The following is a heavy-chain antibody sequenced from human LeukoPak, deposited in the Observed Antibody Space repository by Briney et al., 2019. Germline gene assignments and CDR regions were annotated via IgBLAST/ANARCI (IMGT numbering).Heavy chain of an antibody. V-gene: IGHV3-48*02. D-gene: IGHD4-11*01. CDR3: ARAVATVTTSRQEQLDY. CDR2: ISTSSRDI. CDR1: GFTFSTYN. J-gene: IGHJ4*02. Sequence: GGSLRLSCAASGFTFSTYNMNWVRQAPGKGLEWVSYISTSSRDIFYADSVKGRFTISRDDARSSLYLQMNSLRDEDTAVYYCARAVATVTTSRQEQLDYWGQGTLVTVSS.